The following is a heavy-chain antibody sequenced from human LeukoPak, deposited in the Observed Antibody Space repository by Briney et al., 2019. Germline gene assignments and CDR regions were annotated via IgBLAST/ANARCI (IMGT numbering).Heavy chain of an antibody. CDR3: TTRHYGSGSHRGFDP. J-gene: IGHJ5*02. V-gene: IGHV3-15*01. D-gene: IGHD3-10*01. CDR1: GFTFSNAW. CDR2: IKSKTGGGTT. Sequence: PGGSLRLSCAASGFTFSNAWMSWVRQAPGKGLEWVGRIKSKTGGGTTDYAAPVKGRFTISRDDSKNTLYLQMISLKTEDTAENYCTTRHYGSGSHRGFDPWGQGTLVTVSS.